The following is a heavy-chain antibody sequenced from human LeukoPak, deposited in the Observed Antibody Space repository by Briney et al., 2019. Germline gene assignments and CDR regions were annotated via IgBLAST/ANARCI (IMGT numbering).Heavy chain of an antibody. J-gene: IGHJ5*02. CDR3: ARDLTGTSGYVWFDP. CDR2: INPSGGST. V-gene: IGHV1-46*01. Sequence: GASVKVSCKASGYTFTSYYMHWVRQAPGQGLEWMGIINPSGGSTSYAQKFQGRVTMTRDTSISTAYMELSRLRSDDTAVYYCARDLTGTSGYVWFDPRGQGTLVTVSS. CDR1: GYTFTSYY. D-gene: IGHD1-7*01.